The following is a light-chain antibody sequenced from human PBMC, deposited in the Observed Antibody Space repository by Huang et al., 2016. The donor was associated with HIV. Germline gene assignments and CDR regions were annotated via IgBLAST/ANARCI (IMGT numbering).Light chain of an antibody. J-gene: IGKJ4*01. CDR1: QSLLHRNGNNY. Sequence: EPASISCRSSQSLLHRNGNNYLDWYLQKPGQSRQLLIYVASSRASGIPDRFNGSGSGTDFTLKISRVEAEDVGVYYCMQALQTPLTFGGGTKVEVK. CDR3: MQALQTPLT. CDR2: VAS. V-gene: IGKV2-28*01.